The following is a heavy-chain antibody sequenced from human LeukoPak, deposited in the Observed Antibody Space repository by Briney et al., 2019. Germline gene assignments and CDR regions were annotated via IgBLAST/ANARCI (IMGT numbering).Heavy chain of an antibody. CDR2: IYSGGST. V-gene: IGHV3-66*01. J-gene: IGHJ6*02. CDR3: ARDRAYDSSGYYRFYYGMDV. Sequence: GGSLRLSCAASGFTVSSNYMSWVRQAPGKGLEWVSVIYSGGSTYYADSVKGRFTISRDNSKDTLYLQMNSLRAEDTAVYYCARDRAYDSSGYYRFYYGMDVWGQGTTVTVSS. CDR1: GFTVSSNY. D-gene: IGHD3-22*01.